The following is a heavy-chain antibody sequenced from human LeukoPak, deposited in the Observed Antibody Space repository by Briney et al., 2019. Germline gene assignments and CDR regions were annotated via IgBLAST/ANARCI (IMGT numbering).Heavy chain of an antibody. J-gene: IGHJ4*02. D-gene: IGHD6-13*01. V-gene: IGHV5-51*01. Sequence: HGESLKISCKGSGYTFTNYWIGWVRQMAGKGLEWMGIISPDDSDSRYSPSFQGQVTISADKSISTAYLQWSSLKASDTAMYYCARLSSSWSFDYWGQGTLVTVSS. CDR2: ISPDDSDS. CDR1: GYTFTNYW. CDR3: ARLSSSWSFDY.